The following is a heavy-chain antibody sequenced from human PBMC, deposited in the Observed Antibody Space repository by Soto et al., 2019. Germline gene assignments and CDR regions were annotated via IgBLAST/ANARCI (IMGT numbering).Heavy chain of an antibody. CDR1: GFTFSDYY. D-gene: IGHD2-8*01. Sequence: QVQLVESGGGLVKPGGSLRLSCAASGFTFSDYYMSWIRQAPGKGLEWVSYISSSGSTIYYADSVKGRFTISRDNAKNALSLQMNSLRAEDTAVYYCARAPRHKLIGYYYGMDVWGQGTTVTVSS. CDR3: ARAPRHKLIGYYYGMDV. CDR2: ISSSGSTI. J-gene: IGHJ6*02. V-gene: IGHV3-11*01.